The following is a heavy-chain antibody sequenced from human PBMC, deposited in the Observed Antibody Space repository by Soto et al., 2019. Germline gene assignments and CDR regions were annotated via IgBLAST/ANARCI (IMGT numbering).Heavy chain of an antibody. CDR3: ARPLYCSGGSCYSEYYYGMNV. CDR1: GGTFSSYA. J-gene: IGHJ6*02. V-gene: IGHV1-69*01. D-gene: IGHD2-15*01. CDR2: IMPIFGTA. Sequence: QVQLVQSGAEVKKPGSSVKVSCKASGGTFSSYAISWVRQAPGQGLEWLGGIMPIFGTANYAQKFQGRVTITADESTSTAYMELSSLRSEDTAVYYCARPLYCSGGSCYSEYYYGMNVWGQGTTVTVSS.